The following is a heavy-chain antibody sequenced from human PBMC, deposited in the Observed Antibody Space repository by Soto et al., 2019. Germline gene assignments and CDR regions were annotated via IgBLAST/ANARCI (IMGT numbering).Heavy chain of an antibody. J-gene: IGHJ4*02. V-gene: IGHV2-5*02. Sequence: QITLKESGPTLVKPTQTLTLTCTFSGFSLSTSGVGVGWIRQPPGKALKWLALIYWDDDKRYSPSLKSRLTITKDTSKNQVVLTMTNMDPVDTATYYCAQIAAAEYRFDYWGQGTLVTVSS. D-gene: IGHD6-13*01. CDR1: GFSLSTSGVG. CDR2: IYWDDDK. CDR3: AQIAAAEYRFDY.